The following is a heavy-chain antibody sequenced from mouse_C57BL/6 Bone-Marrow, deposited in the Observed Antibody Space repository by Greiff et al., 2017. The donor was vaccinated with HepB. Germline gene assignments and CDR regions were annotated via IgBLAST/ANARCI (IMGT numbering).Heavy chain of an antibody. Sequence: EVQLQQSGGGLVKPGGSLKLSCAASGFTFSSYAMSWVRQTPEKRLEWVATISDGGSYTYYPDNVKGRFTISRDNAKNNLYLQMSHLKSEDTAMYYCARDGRYYYGRNYAMDYWGQGTSVTVSS. V-gene: IGHV5-4*01. J-gene: IGHJ4*01. CDR2: ISDGGSYT. CDR1: GFTFSSYA. D-gene: IGHD1-1*01. CDR3: ARDGRYYYGRNYAMDY.